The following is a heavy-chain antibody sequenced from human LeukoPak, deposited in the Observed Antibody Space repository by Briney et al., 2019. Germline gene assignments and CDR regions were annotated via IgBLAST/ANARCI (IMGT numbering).Heavy chain of an antibody. CDR3: ATVLVGWALDY. CDR2: FDPEDGET. Sequence: GASVKVSCKVSGYTLTELSMHWVRQAPGKGLEWMGGFDPEDGETIYAQKFQGRVTMTEGTSTDTAYMELSSLRSEDTAVYYCATVLVGWALDYWGQGTLVTVSS. CDR1: GYTLTELS. J-gene: IGHJ4*02. V-gene: IGHV1-24*01. D-gene: IGHD2-15*01.